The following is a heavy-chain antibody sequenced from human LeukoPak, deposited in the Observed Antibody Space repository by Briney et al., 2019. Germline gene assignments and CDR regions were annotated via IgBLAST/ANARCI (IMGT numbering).Heavy chain of an antibody. CDR1: GGSVSGYF. J-gene: IGHJ4*02. Sequence: SETLSLTCAVYGGSVSGYFWSWIRQPPGKGLEWIGEINHGGTTNYKPSLKSRVTITLDTSKNQFSLRLSSVTAADTAVYYCATGDKKGIYFDYRGQGTLVTVSS. CDR2: INHGGTT. CDR3: ATGDKKGIYFDY. D-gene: IGHD2-15*01. V-gene: IGHV4-34*01.